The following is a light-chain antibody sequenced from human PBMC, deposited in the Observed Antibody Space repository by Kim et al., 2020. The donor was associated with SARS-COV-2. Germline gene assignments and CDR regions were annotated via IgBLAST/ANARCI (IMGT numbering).Light chain of an antibody. CDR2: GAS. J-gene: IGKJ4*01. CDR1: QSVSSN. V-gene: IGKV3-15*01. CDR3: QQYNNWPPLT. Sequence: EIVMTQSPVTLSVSPGERATLSCRASQSVSSNLAWYQQKPGQAPSLLIYGASTRATGIPARFSGSGSGTEFTLTISSLQSEDFAVYYCQQYNNWPPLTFGGGTKVDIK.